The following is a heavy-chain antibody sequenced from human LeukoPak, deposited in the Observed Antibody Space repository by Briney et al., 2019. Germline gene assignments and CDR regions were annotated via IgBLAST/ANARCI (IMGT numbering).Heavy chain of an antibody. D-gene: IGHD6-13*01. CDR3: ARGLVPLYSSSWYSKGYYFDY. CDR2: INHSGST. J-gene: IGHJ4*02. V-gene: IGHV4-34*01. CDR1: GGSFSGYY. Sequence: SETLSLTCAVYGGSFSGYYWSWIRQPPGKGLEWIGEINHSGSTNYNPSLKSRVTISVDTSKNQFSLKLSSVTAADTAVYYCARGLVPLYSSSWYSKGYYFDYWGQGTLVTVSS.